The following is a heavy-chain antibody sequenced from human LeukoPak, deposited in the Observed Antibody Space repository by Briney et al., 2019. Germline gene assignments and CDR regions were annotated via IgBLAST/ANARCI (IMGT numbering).Heavy chain of an antibody. V-gene: IGHV3-64D*06. CDR2: ISSNGVST. D-gene: IGHD2-2*01. J-gene: IGHJ4*02. Sequence: GGSLRLSCSASGFTFSSYAMHWGRQAPGQGLEYVSAISSNGVSTYYADSAKGRFTISRDNSKNTLYLQMSSLRAEDTAVYYCVVGGGYCSSTSCYLGYWGQGTLVTVSS. CDR3: VVGGGYCSSTSCYLGY. CDR1: GFTFSSYA.